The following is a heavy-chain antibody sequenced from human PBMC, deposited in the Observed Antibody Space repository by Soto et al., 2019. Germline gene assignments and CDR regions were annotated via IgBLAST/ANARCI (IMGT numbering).Heavy chain of an antibody. J-gene: IGHJ5*02. Sequence: SETLSLTCTVSGGSISSSSYYWGWIRQPPGKGLEWIGSIYYSGSTYYNPSLKSRVTISVDTSKNQFSLKLSSVTAADTAVYYCARRFEDYYDILTGQINWFDPWGQGTLVTVSS. CDR3: ARRFEDYYDILTGQINWFDP. D-gene: IGHD3-9*01. V-gene: IGHV4-39*01. CDR2: IYYSGST. CDR1: GGSISSSSYY.